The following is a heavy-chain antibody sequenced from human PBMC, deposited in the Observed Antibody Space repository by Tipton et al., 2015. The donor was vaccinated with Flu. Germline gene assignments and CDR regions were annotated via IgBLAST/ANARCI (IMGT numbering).Heavy chain of an antibody. CDR2: IFHSGST. D-gene: IGHD3-3*01. Sequence: TLSLTCSVSGDSMTSSRYYWGWIRQPPGKGLEWIGSIFHSGSTYYNPSLKSRVTISVDTSKNQFSLKLISMTAADTAVYYCARVSPGVESWFDRWGQGTLVTVSS. CDR1: GDSMTSSRYY. V-gene: IGHV4-39*07. J-gene: IGHJ5*02. CDR3: ARVSPGVESWFDR.